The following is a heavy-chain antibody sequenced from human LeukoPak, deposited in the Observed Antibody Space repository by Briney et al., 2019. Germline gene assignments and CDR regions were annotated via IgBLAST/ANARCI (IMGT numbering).Heavy chain of an antibody. D-gene: IGHD3-22*01. V-gene: IGHV1-2*02. CDR1: GYTFTGYS. CDR3: ARVRGNYYDSSGYYCFDY. Sequence: ASVKVSCKASGYTFTGYSMHWIRQAPGQGLEWMGWINPNSGGTNYAQKFQGRVTMTRDTSISTAYMELSRLRSDDTAVYYCARVRGNYYDSSGYYCFDYWGQGTLVTVSS. J-gene: IGHJ4*02. CDR2: INPNSGGT.